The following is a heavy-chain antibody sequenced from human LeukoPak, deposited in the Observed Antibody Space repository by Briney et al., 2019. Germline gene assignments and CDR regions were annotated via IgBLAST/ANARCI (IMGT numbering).Heavy chain of an antibody. CDR2: IKQDGSEE. CDR3: ARGIAAYYFDH. J-gene: IGHJ4*02. D-gene: IGHD6-6*01. V-gene: IGHV3-7*01. Sequence: PGGSLRLSCVGSGFTFSTSWMGWVRQAPGKGLEWVANIKQDGSEEYYVDSVKGRFTISRDNAKNSLYLQMNSLRAEDTGVYYCARGIAAYYFDHWGQGTLVTVSS. CDR1: GFTFSTSW.